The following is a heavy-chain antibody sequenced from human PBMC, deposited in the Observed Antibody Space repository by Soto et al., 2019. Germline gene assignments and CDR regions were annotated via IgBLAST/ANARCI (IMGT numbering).Heavy chain of an antibody. V-gene: IGHV4-59*01. CDR1: GGSISSYY. J-gene: IGHJ6*02. Sequence: SETLSLTCTVSGGSISSYYWSWIRQPPGKGLEWIGYIYYSGSTNYNPSLKSRVTISVDTSKNQFSLKLSSVTAADTAVYYCKRAMWLFRTPYYYYYGMDVWGQGTTVTVSS. CDR3: KRAMWLFRTPYYYYYGMDV. D-gene: IGHD3-22*01. CDR2: IYYSGST.